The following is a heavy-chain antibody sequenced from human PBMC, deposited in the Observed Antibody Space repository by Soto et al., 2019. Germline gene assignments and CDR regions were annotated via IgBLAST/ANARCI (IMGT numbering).Heavy chain of an antibody. CDR3: ARGLRYCSSTSCPS. V-gene: IGHV4-34*01. CDR2: INHSGST. J-gene: IGHJ1*01. CDR1: GGSFSGYS. D-gene: IGHD2-2*01. Sequence: QVQLQQWGAGLLKPSETLSLTCAVYGGSFSGYSWSWIRQPPGKGLEWIGEINHSGSTNYNPSLKSRVTISVDTSKNQFSLKLSSVTAADTAVYYCARGLRYCSSTSCPSWGQGTLVTVSS.